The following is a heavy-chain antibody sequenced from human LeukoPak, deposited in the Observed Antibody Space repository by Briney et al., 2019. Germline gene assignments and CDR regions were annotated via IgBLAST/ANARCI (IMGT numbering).Heavy chain of an antibody. Sequence: GGSLRLSCAASGFAFDIRGMNWVRQAPGKGLEWVSGIIPSGSTTYYADSVKGRFTISRDNSKNTVYLQINSLRDEDTAVYYCARDRGWIQFEDWGQGTLVTVSS. CDR1: GFAFDIRG. J-gene: IGHJ4*02. CDR2: IIPSGSTT. D-gene: IGHD5-24*01. CDR3: ARDRGWIQFED. V-gene: IGHV3-23*01.